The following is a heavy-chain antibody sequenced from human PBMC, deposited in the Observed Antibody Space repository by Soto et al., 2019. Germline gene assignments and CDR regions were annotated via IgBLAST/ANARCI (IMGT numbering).Heavy chain of an antibody. CDR2: IYYSGST. CDR3: ARLSPSQLPL. CDR1: GGSISRYY. J-gene: IGHJ4*02. Sequence: SETRSLTCTVSGGSISRYYWSWIRQPPGKGLEWIGYIYYSGSTNYNPSLKSRVTISVDTSKNQFSLKLSSVTAADTAVYYCARLSPSQLPLWGQGTLVTVSS. V-gene: IGHV4-59*08. D-gene: IGHD2-2*01.